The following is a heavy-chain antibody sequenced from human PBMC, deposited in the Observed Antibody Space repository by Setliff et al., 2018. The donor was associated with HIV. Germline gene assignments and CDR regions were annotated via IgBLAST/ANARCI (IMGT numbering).Heavy chain of an antibody. CDR2: IYYSGSP. V-gene: IGHV4-39*01. J-gene: IGHJ4*02. CDR1: GGSISRSYYY. D-gene: IGHD7-27*01. CDR3: ARLANWAYYFDY. Sequence: SETLSLTCTVSGGSISRSYYYCGWIRQPPGEGLEWIGSIYYSGSPYYNPSLKSRVTISVDTSKNQFSLKLSSVTAADTAVYYCARLANWAYYFDYWGQGTLVTVSS.